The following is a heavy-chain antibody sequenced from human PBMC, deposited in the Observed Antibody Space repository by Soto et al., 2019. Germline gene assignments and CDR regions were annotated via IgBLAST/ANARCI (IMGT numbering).Heavy chain of an antibody. V-gene: IGHV3-33*01. J-gene: IGHJ5*02. CDR3: VRGSSCTPTTCYNLGWFAP. CDR1: GFTFSDFV. Sequence: QVQLVESGGGVVRPGESQRLSCVTSGFTFSDFVMQWVRQAPGKGLEWVAVIWYDGSDKYYADSVKGRSTISRDNSKNTVYLQINSLRGDDTAVYYCVRGSSCTPTTCYNLGWFAPWGQGTLVTVSS. CDR2: IWYDGSDK. D-gene: IGHD2-2*02.